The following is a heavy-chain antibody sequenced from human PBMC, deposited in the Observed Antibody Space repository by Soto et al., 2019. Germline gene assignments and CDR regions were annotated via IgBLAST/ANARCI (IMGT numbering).Heavy chain of an antibody. Sequence: QVQLQESGPGLVKPSETLSLTCTVSGGSISSYYWSWIRQPPGKGLEWIGSIYYSGSTNYNPSLKRRVTTSVDTSKTQFSLKLSSVTAADTAVYYCASPRRITMVRGANWYFDLWGRGTLVTVSS. CDR1: GGSISSYY. J-gene: IGHJ2*01. CDR3: ASPRRITMVRGANWYFDL. D-gene: IGHD3-10*01. CDR2: IYYSGST. V-gene: IGHV4-59*08.